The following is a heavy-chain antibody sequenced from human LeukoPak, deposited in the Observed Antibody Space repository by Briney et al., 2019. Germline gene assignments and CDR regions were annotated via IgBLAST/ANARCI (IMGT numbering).Heavy chain of an antibody. CDR1: GFTFSDYS. Sequence: GFLRLSCAASGFTFSDYSMNWVRQAPGKGLEWVSSISSSSSYIYYADSVKGRFTISRDNAKNSLYLQMNSLRAEDTAVYYCARLQDDYYYMDVWGKGTTVTVSS. J-gene: IGHJ6*03. V-gene: IGHV3-21*01. D-gene: IGHD5-24*01. CDR2: ISSSSSYI. CDR3: ARLQDDYYYMDV.